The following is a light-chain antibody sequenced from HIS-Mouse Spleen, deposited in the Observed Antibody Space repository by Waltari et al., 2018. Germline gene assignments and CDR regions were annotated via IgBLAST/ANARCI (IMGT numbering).Light chain of an antibody. CDR2: DAS. CDR3: QQYNSYSPKYT. Sequence: AIQLTQSPSSLSASVGDRVTITCRASQGISSALAWYQQKPGKAPKLLSYDASSLESGVPSRFSGSGSGTDFTLTISSLQPDDFATYYCQQYNSYSPKYTFGQGTKLEIK. CDR1: QGISSA. V-gene: IGKV1-13*02. J-gene: IGKJ2*01.